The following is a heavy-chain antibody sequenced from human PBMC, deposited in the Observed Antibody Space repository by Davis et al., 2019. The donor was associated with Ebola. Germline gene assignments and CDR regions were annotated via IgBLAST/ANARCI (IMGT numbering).Heavy chain of an antibody. Sequence: GESLKISCAASGFTFSSYAISWVRQAPGKGLEWVSAISGSGGSTYYADSVKGRFTISRDNSKNTLYLQMNSLRAEDTAVYYCAKGVAVAGTSSFDYWGQGTLVTVSS. CDR2: ISGSGGST. D-gene: IGHD6-19*01. V-gene: IGHV3-23*01. CDR3: AKGVAVAGTSSFDY. J-gene: IGHJ4*02. CDR1: GFTFSSYA.